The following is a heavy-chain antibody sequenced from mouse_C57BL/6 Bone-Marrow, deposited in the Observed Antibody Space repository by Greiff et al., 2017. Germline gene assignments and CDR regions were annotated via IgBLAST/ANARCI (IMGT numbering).Heavy chain of an antibody. V-gene: IGHV3-6*01. CDR1: GYSITSGYY. CDR3: ARAANYGYDEGGGYAMDY. Sequence: EVKLQESGPGLVKPSQSLSLTCSVTGYSITSGYYWNWIRQFPGNKLEWMGYISYDGSNNYNPSLKNRISITRDTSKNQFFLKLNSVTTEDTATYYCARAANYGYDEGGGYAMDYWGQGTSVTVSS. D-gene: IGHD2-2*01. CDR2: ISYDGSN. J-gene: IGHJ4*01.